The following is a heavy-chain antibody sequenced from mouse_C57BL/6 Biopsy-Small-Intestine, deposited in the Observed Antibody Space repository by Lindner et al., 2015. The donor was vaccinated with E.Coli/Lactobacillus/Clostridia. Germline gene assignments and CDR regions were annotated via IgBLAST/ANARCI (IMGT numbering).Heavy chain of an antibody. CDR1: GFNIKDDY. Sequence: VQLQESGAELVRPGASVKLSCTASGFNIKDDYMHWVKQRPEQGLEWIGWIDPENGDTEYASKFQGKATITADTSSNTAYLQLSSLTPEDTAVYYCTTKIYYGNYYAMDYWGQGTPVTVSS. CDR3: TTKIYYGNYYAMDY. D-gene: IGHD2-1*01. V-gene: IGHV14-4*01. J-gene: IGHJ4*01. CDR2: IDPENGDT.